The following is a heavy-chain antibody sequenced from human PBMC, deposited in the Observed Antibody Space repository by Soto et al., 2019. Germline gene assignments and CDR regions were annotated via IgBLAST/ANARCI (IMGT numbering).Heavy chain of an antibody. Sequence: QVQLVESGGGLVKPGGSLRLSCAASGFSFSDSYMSWVRQAPGKGLEWVAYISGSSGYTGYADSVKGRFTISRDNAKNSLYLQMNSLRADDAAVYYCARGGVEESDAFEVWGQGTMVTVSS. V-gene: IGHV3-11*06. CDR3: ARGGVEESDAFEV. CDR1: GFSFSDSY. J-gene: IGHJ3*01. CDR2: ISGSSGYT. D-gene: IGHD3-10*01.